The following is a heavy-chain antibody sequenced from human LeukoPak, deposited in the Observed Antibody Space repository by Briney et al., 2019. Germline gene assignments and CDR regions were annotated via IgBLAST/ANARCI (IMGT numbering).Heavy chain of an antibody. Sequence: PGRSLRLSCAASGFTFTNYVMHWVRQAPGKGLEWVAVISYDGSNKYYADSVKGRFTISRDNSKNTVYLQMNSLRPEDTAVYYCARELTSTYSFDYWGQGTLVTVSS. V-gene: IGHV3-30*04. CDR3: ARELTSTYSFDY. CDR2: ISYDGSNK. CDR1: GFTFTNYV. J-gene: IGHJ4*02.